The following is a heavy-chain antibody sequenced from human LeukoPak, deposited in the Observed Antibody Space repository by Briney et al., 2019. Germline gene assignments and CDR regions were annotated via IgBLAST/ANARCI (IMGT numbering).Heavy chain of an antibody. CDR3: ARDLGGEIY. D-gene: IGHD4-17*01. J-gene: IGHJ4*02. CDR1: GFTFSSFW. V-gene: IGHV3-30-3*01. CDR2: ISYDGSNK. Sequence: GGSLRLSCAASGFTFSSFWMSWVRQAPGKGLEWVAVISYDGSNKYYADSVKGRFTISRDNSKNTLYLQMNSLRAEDTAVYYCARDLGGEIYWGQGTLVTVSS.